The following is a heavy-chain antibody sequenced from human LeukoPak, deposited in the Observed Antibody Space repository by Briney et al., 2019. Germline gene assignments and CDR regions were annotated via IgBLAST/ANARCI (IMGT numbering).Heavy chain of an antibody. J-gene: IGHJ3*02. D-gene: IGHD3-9*01. Sequence: GASVKVSCKASGYTFTSHGISWVRQAPGQGLEWMGWISTYNGNTNYAQKLQGRVTMTTDTSTSTAYMELRSLRSDDTAVYYCARGGMDYDILTGYYSVAFDIWGQGTMVTVSS. CDR1: GYTFTSHG. V-gene: IGHV1-18*01. CDR2: ISTYNGNT. CDR3: ARGGMDYDILTGYYSVAFDI.